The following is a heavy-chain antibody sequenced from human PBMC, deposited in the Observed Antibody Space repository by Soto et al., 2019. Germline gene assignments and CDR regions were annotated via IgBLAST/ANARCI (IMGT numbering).Heavy chain of an antibody. CDR2: ISYDGSYK. CDR3: AKWNGGFDY. V-gene: IGHV3-30*18. D-gene: IGHD3-16*01. CDR1: GFTFSSYG. Sequence: QVQLVESGGGVVQPGRSLRLSCAASGFTFSSYGMHWVRQAPGKGLEWVAVISYDGSYKYYADSVKGRFTISRNNSKNTLYLQMNSLRAEDTAVYYCAKWNGGFDYWGQGTLVTVSS. J-gene: IGHJ4*02.